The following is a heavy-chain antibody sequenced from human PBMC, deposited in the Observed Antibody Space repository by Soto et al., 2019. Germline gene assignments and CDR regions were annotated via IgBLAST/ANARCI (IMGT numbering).Heavy chain of an antibody. J-gene: IGHJ4*02. V-gene: IGHV3-23*01. CDR3: AKGGYGDD. Sequence: GGSLRLSCAASGFTFSSYGMSWVRQAPGKGLEWVSVISGGATATYYADSVRGRFTISRDNSKNTVYLQMNSLRAEDTAVYHCAKGGYGDDWGQGTLVTVSS. CDR2: ISGGATAT. D-gene: IGHD6-13*01. CDR1: GFTFSSYG.